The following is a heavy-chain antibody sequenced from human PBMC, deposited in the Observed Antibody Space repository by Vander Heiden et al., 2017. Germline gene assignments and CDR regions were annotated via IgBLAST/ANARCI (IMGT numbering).Heavy chain of an antibody. CDR3: AKDGSRQSKAYFDY. CDR2: ISGSGGST. D-gene: IGHD4-4*01. V-gene: IGHV3-23*01. J-gene: IGHJ4*02. Sequence: GKGLEWVSAISGSGGSTYYADSVKGRFTISRDNSKNTLYLQMNSLRAEDTAVYYFAKDGSRQSKAYFDYGGQGTMVTVYS.